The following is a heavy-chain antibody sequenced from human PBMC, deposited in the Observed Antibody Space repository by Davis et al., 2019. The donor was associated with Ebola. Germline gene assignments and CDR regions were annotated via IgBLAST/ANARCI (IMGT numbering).Heavy chain of an antibody. CDR2: INPNDGRT. J-gene: IGHJ1*01. V-gene: IGHV1-46*01. Sequence: AASVKVSCKASGYTFTNYYMHWVRQAPGQGLEWMGMINPNDGRTIYAQKFQGRVTVTRDTSTTTVYMDLSSLRSEDTAIYYCARDQTVCSSSTCYRLEYFHHWGQGTLVTVSS. CDR3: ARDQTVCSSSTCYRLEYFHH. D-gene: IGHD2-2*01. CDR1: GYTFTNYY.